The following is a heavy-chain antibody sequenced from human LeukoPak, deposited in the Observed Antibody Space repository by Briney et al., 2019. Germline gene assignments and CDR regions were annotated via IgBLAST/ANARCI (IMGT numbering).Heavy chain of an antibody. CDR2: IYYIGST. J-gene: IGHJ4*02. CDR1: GGSISSYY. V-gene: IGHV4-59*01. Sequence: NPSETLSLTCTVSGGSISSYYWSWIRQPPGKELNWIGYIYYIGSTNYNPSLKSRVTISVDTSKNQFSLKLSSVTAADTAVYYCARDAPAGLGYCSSTSCYSYFDYWGQGTLVTVSS. CDR3: ARDAPAGLGYCSSTSCYSYFDY. D-gene: IGHD2-2*02.